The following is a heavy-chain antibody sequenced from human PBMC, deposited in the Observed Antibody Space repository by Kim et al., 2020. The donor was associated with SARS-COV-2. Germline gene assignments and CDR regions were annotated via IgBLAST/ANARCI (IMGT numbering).Heavy chain of an antibody. D-gene: IGHD3-22*01. V-gene: IGHV1-69*13. CDR3: ARDGYYYDSSGYYKTPAYYYGMDV. CDR1: GGTFSSYA. CDR2: IIPIFGTA. J-gene: IGHJ6*02. Sequence: SVKVSCKASGGTFSSYAISWVRQAPGQGLEWMGGIIPIFGTANYAQKFQGRVTITADESTSTAYMELSSLRSEDTAVYYCARDGYYYDSSGYYKTPAYYYGMDVWGQGTTVTVSS.